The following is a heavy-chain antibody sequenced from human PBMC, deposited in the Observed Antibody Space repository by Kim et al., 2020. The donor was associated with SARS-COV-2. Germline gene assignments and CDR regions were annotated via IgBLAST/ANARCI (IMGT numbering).Heavy chain of an antibody. D-gene: IGHD2-15*01. CDR1: GFTFSSYW. CDR3: VRGAGGGV. V-gene: IGHV3-74*01. Sequence: GGSLRLSCAASGFTFSSYWMHWVRQAPGKGRVWVACIKSDGSSTLYADSVKGRFTISRDNAKYTLYLEMNSLRVEDTAVYYCVRGAGGGVWGKGTTVTV. CDR2: IKSDGSST. J-gene: IGHJ6*03.